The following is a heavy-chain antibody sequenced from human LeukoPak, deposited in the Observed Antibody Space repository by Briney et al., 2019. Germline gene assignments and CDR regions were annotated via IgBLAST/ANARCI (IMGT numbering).Heavy chain of an antibody. V-gene: IGHV4-31*03. J-gene: IGHJ4*02. CDR3: ARGSYVGPTSGYFDY. CDR2: IYYSGST. D-gene: IGHD1-26*01. CDR1: GGSISSGGYN. Sequence: PSETLSLTCTVSGGSISSGGYNWSWIRQHPGKGLECIGYIYYSGSTYYNPSLKSRVTISVDTSKNQFSLKLSSMTAADTAVYYCARGSYVGPTSGYFDYWGQGTLVTVSS.